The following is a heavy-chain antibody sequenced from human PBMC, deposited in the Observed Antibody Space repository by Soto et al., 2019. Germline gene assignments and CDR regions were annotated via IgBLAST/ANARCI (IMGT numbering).Heavy chain of an antibody. V-gene: IGHV4-30-2*01. CDR1: GGSISSGGYS. D-gene: IGHD3-22*01. Sequence: QLQLQESGSGLVKPSQTLSLTCAVSGGSISSGGYSWSWIRQPPGKGLEWIGYIYHSGSTYYNPALNSRVTISVDRSKNQFSLELSSVTAADTAVYYCARESHSSGYPFDYWGQGTLVTVSS. J-gene: IGHJ4*02. CDR3: ARESHSSGYPFDY. CDR2: IYHSGST.